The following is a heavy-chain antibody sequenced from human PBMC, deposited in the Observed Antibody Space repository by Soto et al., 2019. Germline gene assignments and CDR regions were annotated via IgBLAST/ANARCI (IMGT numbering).Heavy chain of an antibody. CDR1: GGSLRTFY. CDR3: ARTPRAVAGTAGMDV. D-gene: IGHD6-19*01. Sequence: QVQLQQWGAGLLKPSETLSLTCAVYGGSLRTFYWSWIRQPPGKGLEWIGEINHIESTNYNPSLKSRVTISVDTSKNRFSLKVNSVTAADTAVYYCARTPRAVAGTAGMDVWGQGTTVTVSS. CDR2: INHIEST. J-gene: IGHJ6*02. V-gene: IGHV4-34*01.